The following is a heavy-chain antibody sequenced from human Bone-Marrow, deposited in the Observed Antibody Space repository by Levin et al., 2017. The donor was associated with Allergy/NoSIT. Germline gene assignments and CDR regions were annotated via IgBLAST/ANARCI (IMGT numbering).Heavy chain of an antibody. J-gene: IGHJ4*02. CDR2: ISYTGST. CDR3: ARQVATIERENPFDY. V-gene: IGHV4-39*01. CDR1: CGSIRSSDYY. D-gene: IGHD5-12*01. Sequence: SQTLSLPCTVSCGSIRSSDYYCAWIRQPPGKGLEWIGSISYTGSTYYNPSLKSRVTISVDTSKNQISLKMSSVTAADTAVYHCARQVATIERENPFDYWGQGTLVTVSS.